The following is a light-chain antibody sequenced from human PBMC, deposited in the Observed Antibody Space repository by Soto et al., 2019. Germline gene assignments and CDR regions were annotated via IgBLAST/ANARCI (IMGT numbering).Light chain of an antibody. V-gene: IGKV3-15*01. CDR1: QSVSSN. CDR2: GAS. J-gene: IGKJ2*01. CDR3: QQYNNWPPMYT. Sequence: EIVMTQSPATLSVSPGERATLSCRASQSVSSNLAWYQQKPGQAPRLLIYGASTRATGIPARFSGSGSGTEFTLTISSLQSEDFAVYYGQQYNNWPPMYTFGQGTKVDIK.